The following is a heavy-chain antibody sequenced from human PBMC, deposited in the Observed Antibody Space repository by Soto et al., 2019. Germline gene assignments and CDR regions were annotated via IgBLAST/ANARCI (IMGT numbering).Heavy chain of an antibody. CDR3: ARADPYYYYGMDV. CDR1: GGSISSGDYY. V-gene: IGHV4-30-4*01. Sequence: PSETLSLTCTVSGGSISSGDYYWSWIRQPPGKGLEWIGYIYYSGSTYYNPSLKSRVTISVDTSKNQFSLKLSSVTAADTAVYYCARADPYYYYGMDVWGQGTTVTVSS. CDR2: IYYSGST. J-gene: IGHJ6*02.